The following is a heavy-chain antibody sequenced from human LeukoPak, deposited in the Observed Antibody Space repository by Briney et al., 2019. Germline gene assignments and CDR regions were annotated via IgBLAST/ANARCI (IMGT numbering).Heavy chain of an antibody. V-gene: IGHV3-53*01. Sequence: PGGSLRLSCAASGFTVSSNYMSWVRQAPGKGLEWVSVIYSGGSTYYADSVKGRFTISRDNSKNTLYLQMNSLRAEDTAVYYCAKDRRYCSGGSCPEGYFDYWGQGTLVTVSS. CDR3: AKDRRYCSGGSCPEGYFDY. CDR1: GFTVSSNY. CDR2: IYSGGST. J-gene: IGHJ4*02. D-gene: IGHD2-15*01.